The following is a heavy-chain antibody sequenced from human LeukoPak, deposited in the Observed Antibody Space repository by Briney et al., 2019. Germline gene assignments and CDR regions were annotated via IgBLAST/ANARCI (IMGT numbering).Heavy chain of an antibody. CDR2: IIPIFGTA. CDR1: GGTFSSYA. D-gene: IGHD2-15*01. Sequence: SVKVSCKASGGTFSSYAISWVRQAPGQGLEWMGGIIPIFGTANYAQKFQGRVTITADESTSTAYMELSSLRSEDTAVYYCARDWSDCSGGSCYSWFDPRGQGTLVTVSS. J-gene: IGHJ5*02. CDR3: ARDWSDCSGGSCYSWFDP. V-gene: IGHV1-69*13.